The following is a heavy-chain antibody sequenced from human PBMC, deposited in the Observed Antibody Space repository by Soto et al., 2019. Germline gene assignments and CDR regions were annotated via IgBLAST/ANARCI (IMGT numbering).Heavy chain of an antibody. CDR2: VKSKTHGGTR. Sequence: GGSLRLSCAASGFTFSNAWINWVRQAPGKGLEWVGRVKSKTHGGTRDYAEPVKGRFAISRDDSNNMVYLQMNSLKIEDTAVYYCTTDSYSSKTRVRFDYWGQGTLVTVSS. CDR3: TTDSYSSKTRVRFDY. CDR1: GFTFSNAW. V-gene: IGHV3-15*07. D-gene: IGHD2-2*01. J-gene: IGHJ4*01.